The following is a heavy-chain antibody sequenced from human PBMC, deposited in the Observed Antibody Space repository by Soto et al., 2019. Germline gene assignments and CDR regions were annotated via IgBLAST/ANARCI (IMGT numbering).Heavy chain of an antibody. CDR1: GYTFTSYG. Sequence: QVQLVQSGAEVKKPGASVKVSCKASGYTFTSYGISWVRQAPGQGLEWMGWISAYNGNTNYAQKLQGRVTMTTDTPTSTAYMELGSLRSDDPAVYYCARFDTPPGIAAAGTFAYWGQGTRVTVPS. D-gene: IGHD6-13*01. V-gene: IGHV1-18*01. J-gene: IGHJ4*02. CDR2: ISAYNGNT. CDR3: ARFDTPPGIAAAGTFAY.